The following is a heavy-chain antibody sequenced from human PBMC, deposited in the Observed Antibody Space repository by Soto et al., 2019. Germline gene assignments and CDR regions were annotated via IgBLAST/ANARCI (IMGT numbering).Heavy chain of an antibody. J-gene: IGHJ4*02. Sequence: QVQLQESGPGLVKPSQTLSLTCTVSGGSISTDDHYWSWIRQPPAKGLEWIGYIYYTGSTHYNPSLKSRLFTSLDTSKNQFSLQLTSVTAADTAVYYCASLRSRWNIDYWGQGTLVTVSS. D-gene: IGHD6-13*01. V-gene: IGHV4-30-4*01. CDR3: ASLRSRWNIDY. CDR2: IYYTGST. CDR1: GGSISTDDHY.